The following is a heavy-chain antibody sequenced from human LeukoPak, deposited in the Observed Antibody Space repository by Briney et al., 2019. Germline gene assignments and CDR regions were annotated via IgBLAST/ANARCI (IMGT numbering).Heavy chain of an antibody. Sequence: GASVKVSCKASGYTFTSYGITWVRQAPGQGLEWMGWISAYNGNTNYAQNLQGRVTLTTDTSTSTAYMELRSLRSDDTAVYYCARDLSSSYFDYWGQGTLVTVSS. CDR3: ARDLSSSYFDY. J-gene: IGHJ4*02. D-gene: IGHD6-13*01. CDR1: GYTFTSYG. V-gene: IGHV1-18*01. CDR2: ISAYNGNT.